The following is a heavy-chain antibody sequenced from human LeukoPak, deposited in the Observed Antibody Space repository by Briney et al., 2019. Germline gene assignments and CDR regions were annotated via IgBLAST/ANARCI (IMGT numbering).Heavy chain of an antibody. J-gene: IGHJ5*02. D-gene: IGHD3-10*01. CDR3: ARGVVPNFYYGSGSYYLANWFDP. Sequence: ASVKVSCKASGYTFTSYDINWVRQATGQRLEWMGWMNPNSGNAGYAQKFQGRVTMTRNTSISTAYMELSSLRSEDTAVYYCARGVVPNFYYGSGSYYLANWFDPWGQGTLVTVSS. CDR1: GYTFTSYD. V-gene: IGHV1-8*01. CDR2: MNPNSGNA.